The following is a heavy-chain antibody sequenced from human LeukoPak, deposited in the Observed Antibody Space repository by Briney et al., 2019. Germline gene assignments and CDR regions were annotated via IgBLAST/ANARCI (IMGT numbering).Heavy chain of an antibody. CDR1: GFTFSSYG. CDR3: AKDTYYDSSFDY. D-gene: IGHD3-22*01. V-gene: IGHV3-30*02. CDR2: IRYDGSNK. Sequence: GGSLRLSCAASGFTFSSYGMHWVRQAPGKGLEWVAFIRYDGSNKYYADSVKGRFAISRDNSKNTLYLQMNSLRAEDTAVYCCAKDTYYDSSFDYWGQRTLVTVSS. J-gene: IGHJ4*02.